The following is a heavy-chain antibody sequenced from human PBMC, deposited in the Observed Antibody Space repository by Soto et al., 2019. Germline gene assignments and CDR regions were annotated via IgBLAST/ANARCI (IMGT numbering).Heavy chain of an antibody. CDR3: ARYRSLFGELWVEGIVATAGGGTDAFDI. D-gene: IGHD3-10*01. V-gene: IGHV4-59*01. Sequence: SETLSLTCTVSGGSISSYYWSWIRQPPGKGLEWIGYIYYSGSTNYNPSLKSRVTISVDTSKNQFSLKLSSVTAADTAVYYCARYRSLFGELWVEGIVATAGGGTDAFDIWGQGTMVTVSS. J-gene: IGHJ3*02. CDR2: IYYSGST. CDR1: GGSISSYY.